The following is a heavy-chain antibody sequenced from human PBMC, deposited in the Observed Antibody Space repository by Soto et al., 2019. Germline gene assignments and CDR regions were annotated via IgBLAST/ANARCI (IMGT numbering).Heavy chain of an antibody. CDR1: GFTFDDYA. V-gene: IGHV3-9*01. D-gene: IGHD6-13*01. J-gene: IGHJ3*02. Sequence: GGSLRLSCAASGFTFDDYAMHWVRQAPGKGLEWVSGISWNSGSIGYADSVKGRFTISRDNAKNSLYLQMNSLRAEDTALYYCAKVTGTASWEAFDIWGQGTMVTVSS. CDR3: AKVTGTASWEAFDI. CDR2: ISWNSGSI.